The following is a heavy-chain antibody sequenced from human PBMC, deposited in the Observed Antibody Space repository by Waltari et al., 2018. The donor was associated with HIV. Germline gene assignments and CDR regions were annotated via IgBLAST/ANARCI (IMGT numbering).Heavy chain of an antibody. CDR2: ISGDGSST. CDR3: VREVVVAATWWFDP. V-gene: IGHV3-74*01. D-gene: IGHD2-15*01. Sequence: EVQLVESGGGLVQPGGSLRLSCAAYGFPVPSYWAHWVRQVPGKGLVWVSRISGDGSSTTYADSVKGRFTISRDNPKNTLYLQMNSLRVEDTAVYYCVREVVVAATWWFDPWGQGTLVTVSS. CDR1: GFPVPSYW. J-gene: IGHJ5*02.